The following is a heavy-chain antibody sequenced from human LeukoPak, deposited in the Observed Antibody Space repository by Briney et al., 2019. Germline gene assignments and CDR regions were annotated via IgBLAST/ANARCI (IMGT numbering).Heavy chain of an antibody. CDR2: IIPIFGTA. J-gene: IGHJ5*02. CDR1: GGTFSSYA. Sequence: ASVKVSCKASGGTFSSYAISWVRQAPGQGLEWMGGIIPIFGTANYAQKFQGRATITADESTSTAYMELSSLRSEDTAVYYCARMYYYDSSGYYPPRGSWFDPWGQGTLVTVSS. CDR3: ARMYYYDSSGYYPPRGSWFDP. D-gene: IGHD3-22*01. V-gene: IGHV1-69*13.